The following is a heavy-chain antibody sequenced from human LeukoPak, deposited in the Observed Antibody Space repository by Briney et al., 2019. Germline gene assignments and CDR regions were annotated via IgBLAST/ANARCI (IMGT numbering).Heavy chain of an antibody. CDR3: ARDRESSSASYYYYYYMDV. CDR2: INTDGSST. D-gene: IGHD6-6*01. V-gene: IGHV3-74*01. Sequence: GGSLRLSCAASGFTFSSYWMHWVRQAPGEGLVWVSRINTDGSSTNYADSVKGRFTISRDNAKNSLYLQMNSLRAEDTALYYCARDRESSSASYYYYYYMDVWGKGTTVTVSS. CDR1: GFTFSSYW. J-gene: IGHJ6*03.